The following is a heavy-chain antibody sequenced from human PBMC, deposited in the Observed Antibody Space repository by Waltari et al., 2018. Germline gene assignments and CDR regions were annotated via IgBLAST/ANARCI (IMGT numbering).Heavy chain of an antibody. V-gene: IGHV4-59*01. J-gene: IGHJ1*01. CDR1: GGSISSYY. CDR2: ISYSGTT. CDR3: ARDGFGSGKFQH. Sequence: QVQLQESGTGLVKPSETLSLTCTVSGGSISSYYCSWIRQPPGKGREWIGYISYSGTTNYNPSLKSRVTISVDTSKNQLSLKLSSVTAADTAMYYCARDGFGSGKFQHWGQGTLVTVSS. D-gene: IGHD3-10*01.